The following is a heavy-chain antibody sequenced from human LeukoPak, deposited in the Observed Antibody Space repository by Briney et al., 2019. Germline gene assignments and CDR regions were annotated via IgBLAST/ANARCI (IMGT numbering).Heavy chain of an antibody. CDR1: GFTFSTFW. J-gene: IGHJ4*02. CDR2: IKQDGSEN. D-gene: IGHD1-26*01. CDR3: ARDTGSFDY. V-gene: IGHV3-7*01. Sequence: PGGSLRLSCVASGFTFSTFWMNWVRQAPGKGLEWVANIKQDGSENYYVDSVKGRFTISRDNAKNSLHLQMNSLRAEDTAVYYCARDTGSFDYWGQGALVTVSS.